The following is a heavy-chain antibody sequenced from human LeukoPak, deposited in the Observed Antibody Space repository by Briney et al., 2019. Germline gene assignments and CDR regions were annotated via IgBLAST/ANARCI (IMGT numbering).Heavy chain of an antibody. CDR2: INSDGSST. V-gene: IGHV3-74*01. CDR3: STGSGHAFDI. CDR1: GFTFSSYW. Sequence: GGSLRLSCAASGFTFSSYWMHWVRQVPGKGLVWVSRINSDGSSTSYADSVKGRFIISRDDAKNTLYVQMNSLRAEDTAVYYCSTGSGHAFDIWGRGTMVTVSS. J-gene: IGHJ3*02. D-gene: IGHD3-10*01.